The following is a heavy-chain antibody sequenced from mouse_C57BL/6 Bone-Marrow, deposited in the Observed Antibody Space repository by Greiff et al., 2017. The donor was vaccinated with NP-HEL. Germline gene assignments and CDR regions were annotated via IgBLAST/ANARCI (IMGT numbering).Heavy chain of an antibody. CDR3: AIAYYGTHYYAMDY. V-gene: IGHV1-74*01. CDR2: IRPSDSDT. D-gene: IGHD1-1*01. CDR1: GYTFTSYW. J-gene: IGHJ4*01. Sequence: QVQLQQPGAELVKPGASVKVSCKASGYTFTSYWMHWVKQRPGQGLEWIGRIRPSDSDTNYNQKFKGKATLTVDKSSSTAYMQLSSLTSEDSAVYYCAIAYYGTHYYAMDYWGQGTSVTVSS.